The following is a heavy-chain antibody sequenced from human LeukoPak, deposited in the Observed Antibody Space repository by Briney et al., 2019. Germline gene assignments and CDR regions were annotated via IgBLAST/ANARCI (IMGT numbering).Heavy chain of an antibody. CDR1: GGTFSSYA. V-gene: IGHV1-69*06. CDR3: ATPGPEYSSSWYPFHF. D-gene: IGHD6-13*01. J-gene: IGHJ4*02. Sequence: ASVKVSCKASGGTFSSYAISWVRQAPGQGLEWMGGIIPIFGTANYAQKFQGRVTITADKSTSTAYMELSSLRSEDTAVYYCATPGPEYSSSWYPFHFGGQGTLVSVSS. CDR2: IIPIFGTA.